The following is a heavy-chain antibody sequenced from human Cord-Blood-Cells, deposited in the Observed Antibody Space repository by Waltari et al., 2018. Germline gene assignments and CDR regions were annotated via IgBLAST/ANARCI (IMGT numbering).Heavy chain of an antibody. CDR1: GGSFRGYY. Sequence: QVQLQQWGAALLKPSEPLSLTCAVYGGSFRGYYWSWIRQSPGKGLEWIGEINHSGITNYNPSLKSRVTISVDTSKNQFSLKLSLGTAADTAVYYCARDYYGSGSYYFDYWGQGTLVTVSS. J-gene: IGHJ4*02. CDR2: INHSGIT. CDR3: ARDYYGSGSYYFDY. D-gene: IGHD3-10*01. V-gene: IGHV4-34*01.